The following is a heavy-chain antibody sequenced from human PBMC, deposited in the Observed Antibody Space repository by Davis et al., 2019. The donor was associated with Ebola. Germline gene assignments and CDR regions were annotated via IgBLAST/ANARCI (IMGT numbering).Heavy chain of an antibody. J-gene: IGHJ5*02. CDR3: AKDWFDP. CDR2: INHSGST. CDR1: GFTVSSNY. V-gene: IGHV4-34*08. Sequence: ESLKISCAASGFTVSSNYMSWVRQAPGKGLEWIGEINHSGSTNYNPSLKSRVTISVDTSKNQFSLKLSSVTAADTAVYYCAKDWFDPWGQGTLVTVSS.